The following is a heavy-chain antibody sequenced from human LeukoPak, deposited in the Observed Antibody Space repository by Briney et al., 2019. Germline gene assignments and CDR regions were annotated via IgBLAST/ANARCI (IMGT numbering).Heavy chain of an antibody. Sequence: PGGSLRLSCAASGFTFSDYYMSWIRQAPGKGLEWVSAISGSGGSTYYADSVKGRFTISRDNSKNTLYLQMNSLRAEDTAVYYCAKDRAAAGSNYFDYWGQGTLVTVSS. J-gene: IGHJ4*02. CDR2: ISGSGGST. CDR3: AKDRAAAGSNYFDY. V-gene: IGHV3-23*01. D-gene: IGHD6-13*01. CDR1: GFTFSDYY.